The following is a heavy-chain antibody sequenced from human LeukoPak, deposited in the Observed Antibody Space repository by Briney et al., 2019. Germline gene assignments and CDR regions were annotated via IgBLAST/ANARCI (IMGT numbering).Heavy chain of an antibody. Sequence: SETLSLTCAVSGYSISSGYYWGWIRQPPGKGLEWIGSIYHSGSTYYNPSLKSRVTISVDTSKNQFSLKLSSVTAADTAVYYCARHGRWSGSCRDYYFDYWGQGTLVTVSS. D-gene: IGHD1-26*01. CDR2: IYHSGST. CDR3: ARHGRWSGSCRDYYFDY. V-gene: IGHV4-38-2*01. CDR1: GYSISSGYY. J-gene: IGHJ4*02.